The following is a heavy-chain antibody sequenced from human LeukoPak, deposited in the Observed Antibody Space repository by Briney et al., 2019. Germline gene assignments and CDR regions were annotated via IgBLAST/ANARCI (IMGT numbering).Heavy chain of an antibody. CDR1: GYTFTNYY. V-gene: IGHV1-46*04. CDR2: INTSGGST. D-gene: IGHD3-10*01. CDR3: AREMRGVSVGRESCLDY. J-gene: IGHJ4*02. Sequence: ASVKVSCKTSGYTFTNYYLHWVRQAPGQGLEWMGIINTSGGSTTYAQKLQGRVTMTRDTSTSTVYMELGSLTSEDTAVYYCAREMRGVSVGRESCLDYWGQGTLVTVSS.